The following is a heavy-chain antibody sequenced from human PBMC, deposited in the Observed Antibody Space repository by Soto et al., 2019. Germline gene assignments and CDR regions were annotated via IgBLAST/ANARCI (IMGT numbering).Heavy chain of an antibody. CDR2: IYYSGST. CDR3: ARFPDSTFGGDNPLPGEYYFDY. V-gene: IGHV4-59*01. CDR1: GGYISSYG. Sequence: SETLSLTCTVAGGYISSYGWSWIRQPPGKGLEWIGYIYYSGSTNYNPSLKSRVTISVDTSKNQSSLKLSSVTAADTAVYYCARFPDSTFGGDNPLPGEYYFDYWGQGTLVTSPQ. D-gene: IGHD3-16*01. J-gene: IGHJ4*02.